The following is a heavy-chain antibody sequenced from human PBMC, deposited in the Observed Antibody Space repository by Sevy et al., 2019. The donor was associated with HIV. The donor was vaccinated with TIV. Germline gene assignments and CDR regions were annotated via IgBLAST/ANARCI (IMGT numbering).Heavy chain of an antibody. D-gene: IGHD5-18*01. CDR3: ARVRGYTHVYSFDY. CDR1: GASISSGDDY. Sequence: SETLSLTCTVSGASISSGDDYWSWIRQPPGKGLEWIGYIYYSGSTYYNPSLKSRVTLSVDTSKNQFSLKVRSVTAADTAVYYCARVRGYTHVYSFDYWGQESLVTVSS. J-gene: IGHJ4*02. V-gene: IGHV4-30-4*01. CDR2: IYYSGST.